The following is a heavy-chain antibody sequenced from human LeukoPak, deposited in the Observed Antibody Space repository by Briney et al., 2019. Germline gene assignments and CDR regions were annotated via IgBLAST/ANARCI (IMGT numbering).Heavy chain of an antibody. D-gene: IGHD3-10*02. Sequence: SSETLSLACTVSGGSISSSSYYWGWIRQPPGKGLEWIGSIYYSGSTYYNPSLKSRVTISVDTSKNQFSLKLSSVTAADTAVYYCASLFGDYYYYMDVWGKGTTVTVSS. V-gene: IGHV4-39*01. J-gene: IGHJ6*03. CDR1: GGSISSSSYY. CDR3: ASLFGDYYYYMDV. CDR2: IYYSGST.